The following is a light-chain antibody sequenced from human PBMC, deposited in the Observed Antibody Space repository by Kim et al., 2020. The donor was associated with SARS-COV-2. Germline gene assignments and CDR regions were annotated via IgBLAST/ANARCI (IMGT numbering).Light chain of an antibody. V-gene: IGLV1-40*01. CDR1: SSNIGGRYE. J-gene: IGLJ2*01. CDR3: QSYDSSLSGSV. CDR2: DSF. Sequence: VTISCSGSSSNIGGRYEANWYQHLPGTAPKLLIYDSFNRPSGVPDRFSGSRSGTSASLAITGLQPEDEAYYYCQSYDSSLSGSVFGGGTQLTVL.